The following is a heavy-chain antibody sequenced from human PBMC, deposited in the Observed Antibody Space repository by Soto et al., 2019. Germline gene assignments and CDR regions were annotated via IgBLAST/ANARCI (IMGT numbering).Heavy chain of an antibody. J-gene: IGHJ5*02. V-gene: IGHV1-18*01. CDR2: ISGYNGNT. CDR1: GYTFINYG. CDR3: ARDEVPAANWLDR. D-gene: IGHD2-2*01. Sequence: ASAKVSCKAPGYTFINYGITWVRQAPGQGLEWMGWISGYNGNTNYAQSLQGRVTMTTDTSTSTAYLELRSLRSDDTAMYYCARDEVPAANWLDRWGQGTLVTVSS.